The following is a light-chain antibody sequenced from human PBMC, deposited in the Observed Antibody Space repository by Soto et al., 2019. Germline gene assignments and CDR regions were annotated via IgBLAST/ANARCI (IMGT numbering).Light chain of an antibody. CDR1: QSISNY. CDR3: HQYYSYPPPLT. J-gene: IGKJ4*01. Sequence: IRMTESPSSLSASVGDRFTITCRTSQSISNYLNWYQHKPGKATNLLIYAASTLQSGVPSRFSGSGSGTDFTLTLSCLQPQDFATSYCHQYYSYPPPLTFGGGTKVDIK. V-gene: IGKV1-39*01. CDR2: AAS.